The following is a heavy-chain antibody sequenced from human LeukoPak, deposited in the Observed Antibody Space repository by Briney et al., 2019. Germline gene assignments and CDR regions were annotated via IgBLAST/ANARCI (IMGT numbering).Heavy chain of an antibody. Sequence: SETLSLTCAVSGGSISSGGYSWSWIRQPPGKGLEWIGYIYHSGSTYYNPSLKSRVTISVDRSKNQFSLKLSSVTAADTAVYYCASKRGYSYGSSTWFDPWGPGTLVTVSS. D-gene: IGHD5-18*01. V-gene: IGHV4-30-2*01. J-gene: IGHJ5*02. CDR3: ASKRGYSYGSSTWFDP. CDR2: IYHSGST. CDR1: GGSISSGGYS.